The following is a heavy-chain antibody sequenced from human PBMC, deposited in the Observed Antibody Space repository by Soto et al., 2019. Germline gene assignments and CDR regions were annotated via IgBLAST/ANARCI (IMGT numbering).Heavy chain of an antibody. CDR2: IIPIFGTA. CDR3: ARVSIAAAGTHPYYYYGMDV. Sequence: QVPLVQSGAEVKKPGSSVKVSCKASGGTFSSYAISWVRQAPGQGLEWMGGIIPIFGTANYAQKFQGRVTITADESTSTAYMELSSLRSEDTAVYCCARVSIAAAGTHPYYYYGMDVWGKGTKVTVSS. V-gene: IGHV1-69*01. CDR1: GGTFSSYA. D-gene: IGHD6-13*01. J-gene: IGHJ6*04.